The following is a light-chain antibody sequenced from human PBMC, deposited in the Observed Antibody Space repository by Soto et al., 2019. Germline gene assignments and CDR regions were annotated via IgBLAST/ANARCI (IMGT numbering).Light chain of an antibody. J-gene: IGLJ2*01. CDR3: SDWDDNIDGPV. Sequence: QSVLTQPPSASGTPGQRVAISCSGGSSDIGSNPVNWYLHLPGAAPKLLIYRDNQRPSGVPDRFSGSKSGTSASLTISGLQSEDEADYFCSDWDDNIDGPVFGGGTKLTVL. CDR1: SSDIGSNP. CDR2: RDN. V-gene: IGLV1-44*01.